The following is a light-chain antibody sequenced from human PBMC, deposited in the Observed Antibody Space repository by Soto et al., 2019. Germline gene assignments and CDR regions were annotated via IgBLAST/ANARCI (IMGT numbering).Light chain of an antibody. J-gene: IGKJ1*01. V-gene: IGKV3-20*01. CDR2: GAS. CDR3: QQYRT. Sequence: IVLTQSPGTLSLSPGERATLSCRASQSVSSRSLAWYQQKPGQAPRLLIYGASSRATGIRDRFSGSGSGTDFTLTISRLEPEDFAVYYCQQYRTFGQGTRWIS. CDR1: QSVSSRS.